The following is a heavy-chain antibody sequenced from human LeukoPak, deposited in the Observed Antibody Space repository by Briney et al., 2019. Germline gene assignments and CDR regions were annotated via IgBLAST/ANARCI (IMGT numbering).Heavy chain of an antibody. Sequence: SETLSLTCTVSGGSISSGGYYWSWIRQPPGKGLEWIGYIYHSGSTYYNPSLKSRVTISVDRSKNQFSLKLSSVTAADTAVYYCARVTPTVTSRNWFDPWGQGTLVTVSS. CDR1: GGSISSGGYY. CDR3: ARVTPTVTSRNWFDP. V-gene: IGHV4-30-2*01. D-gene: IGHD4-17*01. CDR2: IYHSGST. J-gene: IGHJ5*02.